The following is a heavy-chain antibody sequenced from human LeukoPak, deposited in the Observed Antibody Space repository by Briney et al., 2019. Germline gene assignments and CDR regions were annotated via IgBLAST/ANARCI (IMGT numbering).Heavy chain of an antibody. CDR3: ARRGGKNYGDYVLYYSYMDV. CDR2: INPSGGST. V-gene: IGHV1-46*01. Sequence: ASVKVSCKASGYTFTSYYMHWVRQAPGQGLEWMGIINPSGGSTSYAQKFQGRVTMTRDTSTSTVYMELSSLRSDDTAVYYCARRGGKNYGDYVLYYSYMDVWGKGTTVTVSS. J-gene: IGHJ6*03. D-gene: IGHD4-17*01. CDR1: GYTFTSYY.